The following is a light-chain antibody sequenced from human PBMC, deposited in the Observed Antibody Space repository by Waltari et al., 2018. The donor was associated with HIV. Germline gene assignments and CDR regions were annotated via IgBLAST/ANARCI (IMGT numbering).Light chain of an antibody. CDR3: MQTVELPYT. CDR2: EVS. V-gene: IGKV2D-29*01. CDR1: RSPTYTAGKTH. Sequence: MMTQTPLSLSVTPGQPASISCRSSRSPTYTAGKTHLYWLLQRSGQPPHLLIYEVSKRFSGVPERFSGSGAGTDFTLHIRRVEAEDVGVYYCMQTVELPYTFGQGTKLEIK. J-gene: IGKJ2*01.